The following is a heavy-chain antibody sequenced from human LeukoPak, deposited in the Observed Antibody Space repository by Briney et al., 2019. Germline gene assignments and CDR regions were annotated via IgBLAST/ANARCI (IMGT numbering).Heavy chain of an antibody. CDR2: INHSGST. D-gene: IGHD2-2*02. CDR3: ARGRTSSTSCYIS. V-gene: IGHV4-34*01. CDR1: GGSFSGYY. Sequence: SETLSLTCAVYGGSFSGYYWSWIRQPPGKGLEWIGEINHSGSTNYNPSLKSRVTISVDTSKNQFSLKLNSVTAADTAVYYCARGRTSSTSCYISWGQGTLVTVSS. J-gene: IGHJ4*02.